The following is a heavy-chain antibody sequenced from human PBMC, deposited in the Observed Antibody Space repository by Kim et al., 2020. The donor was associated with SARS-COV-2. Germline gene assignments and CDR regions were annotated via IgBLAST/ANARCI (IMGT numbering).Heavy chain of an antibody. Sequence: GGSLRLSCAASGFTFDDYAMHWVRQAPGKGLEWVSGISWNSGSIGYADSVKGRFTISRDNAKNSLYLQMNSLRAEDTALYYCAKGGWLPGDYYYYGMDVWGQGTTVTVSS. CDR3: AKGGWLPGDYYYYGMDV. D-gene: IGHD3-22*01. CDR1: GFTFDDYA. V-gene: IGHV3-9*01. CDR2: ISWNSGSI. J-gene: IGHJ6*02.